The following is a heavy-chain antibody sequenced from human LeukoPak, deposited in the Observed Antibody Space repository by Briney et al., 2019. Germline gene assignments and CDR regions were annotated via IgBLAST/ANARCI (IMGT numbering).Heavy chain of an antibody. CDR1: GYTFTGDY. V-gene: IGHV1-2*02. Sequence: ASVKVACKASGYTFTGDYMYWVRQAPGQGLEWMGWINPNSGVTNYAQKFQGRVTMTRDTSISTAYMELSRLTSDDTAVYYCARGPVEGTIDYWGQGTLVTVSS. CDR2: INPNSGVT. CDR3: ARGPVEGTIDY. J-gene: IGHJ4*02.